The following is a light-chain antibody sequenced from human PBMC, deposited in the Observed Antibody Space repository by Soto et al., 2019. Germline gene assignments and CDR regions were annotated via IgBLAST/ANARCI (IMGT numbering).Light chain of an antibody. V-gene: IGKV3-20*01. CDR1: QSISNTY. CDR3: QQYGTSPRT. J-gene: IGKJ1*01. Sequence: DIVLTQSPGTLSLYPGERATLSCMTSQSISNTYLAWYQQKPGQAPRLLIYSTSSRATGIPDRFSGSGSGTDFTLTISRLEPEDFAVYYCQQYGTSPRTFGQGTKVEIK. CDR2: STS.